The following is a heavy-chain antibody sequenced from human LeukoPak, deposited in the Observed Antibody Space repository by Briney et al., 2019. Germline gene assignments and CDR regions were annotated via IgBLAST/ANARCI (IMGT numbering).Heavy chain of an antibody. CDR2: ISSSGSST. CDR1: GFSFSDYY. Sequence: GGSLRLSCAASGFSFSDYYMTWIRQAPGKGLEWISYISSSGSSTYYGNSVKGRFTISRDNAKNLVHSEMNSLRVEDTAVYYCANLNLIPGEDYFDYWGQGTLVSVSS. V-gene: IGHV3-11*04. D-gene: IGHD2-21*01. J-gene: IGHJ4*02. CDR3: ANLNLIPGEDYFDY.